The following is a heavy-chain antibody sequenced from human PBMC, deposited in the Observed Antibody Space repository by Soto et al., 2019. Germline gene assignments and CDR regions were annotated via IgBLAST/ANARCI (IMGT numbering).Heavy chain of an antibody. D-gene: IGHD3-10*01. V-gene: IGHV3-48*02. CDR2: ISSSSSTI. Sequence: GGSLRLSCAASGFTFSSYSMNWVRQAPGKGLEWVSYISSSSSTIYYADSVKGRFTISRDNAKNSLYLQMNSLRDEDTAVYYCARGGGGSGSYYSPLYYYGMDVWGQGTTVTVSS. J-gene: IGHJ6*02. CDR3: ARGGGGSGSYYSPLYYYGMDV. CDR1: GFTFSSYS.